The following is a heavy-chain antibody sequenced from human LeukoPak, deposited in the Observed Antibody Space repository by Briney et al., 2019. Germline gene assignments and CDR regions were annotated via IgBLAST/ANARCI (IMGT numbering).Heavy chain of an antibody. J-gene: IGHJ6*02. CDR1: GFTFSSYA. V-gene: IGHV3-23*01. Sequence: GGSLRLSCAASGFTFSSYAMSWVRQAPGKGLEWVSAISGSGGSTYYADSVKGRFTISRDNSKNTLYLQMNSVRAEDTAVYYCAKTYYDILTGYGYYGMDVWGQGTTVTVSS. D-gene: IGHD3-9*01. CDR2: ISGSGGST. CDR3: AKTYYDILTGYGYYGMDV.